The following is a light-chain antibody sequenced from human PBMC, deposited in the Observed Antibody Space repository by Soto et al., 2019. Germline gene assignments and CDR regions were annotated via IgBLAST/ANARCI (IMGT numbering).Light chain of an antibody. CDR3: QHNDSYPRT. Sequence: DIKMTQSPSSLSASVGDRVTITCRASESISNNLIWYQQKLGKAPKFLIYATSFLQSGVPSRFSGSGSGTDFTLTISYLQPEDFATYYCQHNDSYPRTFGQGTRLEIK. CDR1: ESISNN. V-gene: IGKV1-39*01. CDR2: ATS. J-gene: IGKJ5*01.